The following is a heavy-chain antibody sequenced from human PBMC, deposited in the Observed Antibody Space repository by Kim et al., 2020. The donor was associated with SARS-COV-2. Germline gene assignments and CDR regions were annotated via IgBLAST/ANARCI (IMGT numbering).Heavy chain of an antibody. CDR2: IYYSGST. Sequence: SETLSLTCTVSGGSISSGGYYWSWIRQHPGKGLEWIGYIYYSGSTYYNPSLKSRVTISVDTSKNQFSLKLSSVTAADTAVYYCAREGEGYPDYWGQGTLVTVSS. CDR3: AREGEGYPDY. D-gene: IGHD5-18*01. CDR1: GGSISSGGYY. V-gene: IGHV4-31*03. J-gene: IGHJ4*02.